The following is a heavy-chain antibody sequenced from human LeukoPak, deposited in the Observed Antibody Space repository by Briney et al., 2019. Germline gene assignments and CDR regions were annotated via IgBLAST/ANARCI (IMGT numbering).Heavy chain of an antibody. CDR1: GFTFSSSG. J-gene: IGHJ3*02. Sequence: GGSLRLSCAASGFTFSSSGMHWVRQAPGKGLEWVAVILNDGSQEKYADSVKGRFTISRDNSKNTLFLQMNSLRAEDTAVYYCARDDALGDNALDIWGQGIMVTVSS. D-gene: IGHD3-16*01. CDR2: ILNDGSQE. V-gene: IGHV3-33*01. CDR3: ARDDALGDNALDI.